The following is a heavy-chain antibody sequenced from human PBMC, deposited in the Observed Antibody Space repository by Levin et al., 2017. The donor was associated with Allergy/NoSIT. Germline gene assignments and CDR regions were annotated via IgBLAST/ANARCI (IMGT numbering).Heavy chain of an antibody. CDR1: GFSLSTSGMC. D-gene: IGHD1-1*01. J-gene: IGHJ4*02. Sequence: QTLSLTCTFSGFSLSTSGMCVSWIRQPPGKALEWLARIDWDDDKYYSTSLKTRLTISKDTSKNQVVLTMTNMDPVDTATYYCARILFLSAPGNVVWSPFDYWGQGTLVTVSS. CDR3: ARILFLSAPGNVVWSPFDY. V-gene: IGHV2-70*11. CDR2: IDWDDDK.